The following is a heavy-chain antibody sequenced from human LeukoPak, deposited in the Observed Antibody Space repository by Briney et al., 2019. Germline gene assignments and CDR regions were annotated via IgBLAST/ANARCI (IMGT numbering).Heavy chain of an antibody. D-gene: IGHD2-2*01. J-gene: IGHJ4*02. CDR1: GYTFTGYY. V-gene: IGHV1-2*02. Sequence: ASVKVSCKASGYTFTGYYMHWVRQAPGQGLEWMGWINPNSGGTNYAQKFQGRVTMTRDTSISTAYMELSRLRSDDTAVYHCARDRGIVVVPAEFDYWGQGTLVTVSS. CDR3: ARDRGIVVVPAEFDY. CDR2: INPNSGGT.